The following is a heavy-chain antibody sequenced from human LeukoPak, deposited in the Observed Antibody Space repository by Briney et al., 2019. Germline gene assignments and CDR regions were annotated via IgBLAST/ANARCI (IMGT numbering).Heavy chain of an antibody. CDR1: GGSFSGYY. Sequence: PSETLSLTCAVYGGSFSGYYWSWIRQPPGKGLEWIGEINHSGSTNYNPSLKSRVTISVDTSKNQFSLRLSSVTAADTAVYYCARGGVVLMYDYWGQGTLVTVSS. V-gene: IGHV4-34*01. CDR3: ARGGVVLMYDY. J-gene: IGHJ4*02. CDR2: INHSGST. D-gene: IGHD2-2*01.